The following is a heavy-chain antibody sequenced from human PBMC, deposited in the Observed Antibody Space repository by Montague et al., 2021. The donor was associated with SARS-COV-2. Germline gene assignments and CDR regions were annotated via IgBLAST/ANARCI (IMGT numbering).Heavy chain of an antibody. CDR1: GFTFRSYW. Sequence: SLRLSCAASGFTFRSYWMHWVRQAPGKGLVWVSRINSDGSSTSYADSVKGRFTISRDNAKNTLYLQMNSLRAEDTAVYYCITMIVVAEDYFDYWGQGTLVTVSS. J-gene: IGHJ4*02. D-gene: IGHD3-22*01. CDR2: INSDGSST. V-gene: IGHV3-74*01. CDR3: ITMIVVAEDYFDY.